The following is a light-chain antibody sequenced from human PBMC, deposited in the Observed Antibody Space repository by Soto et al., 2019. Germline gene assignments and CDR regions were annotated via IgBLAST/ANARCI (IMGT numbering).Light chain of an antibody. CDR2: DAS. V-gene: IGKV1-5*01. CDR3: QQYNTYST. CDR1: QSIIMW. J-gene: IGKJ5*01. Sequence: DIQMTQSPSTLSASVGDRVSITCRASQSIIMWLAWYQQKPGKAPKALIYDASTLRSGVPSRFSGGGSGTEFTLTISSLQPDDFATYYCQQYNTYSTFGQGTRLEIK.